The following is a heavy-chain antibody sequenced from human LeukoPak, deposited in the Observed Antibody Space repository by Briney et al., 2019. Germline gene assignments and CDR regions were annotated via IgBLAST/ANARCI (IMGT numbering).Heavy chain of an antibody. CDR2: ISSSGSTI. V-gene: IGHV3-48*03. CDR1: GFTFSSYE. Sequence: GGSLRLSCAASGFTFSSYEMNWVRQAPGKGLEWVSYISSSGSTIYYAGSVKGRFTISRDNAKNSLYLQMNSLRAEDTAVYYCAREGRYCSGGSCYFDYWGQGTLVTVSS. J-gene: IGHJ4*02. CDR3: AREGRYCSGGSCYFDY. D-gene: IGHD2-15*01.